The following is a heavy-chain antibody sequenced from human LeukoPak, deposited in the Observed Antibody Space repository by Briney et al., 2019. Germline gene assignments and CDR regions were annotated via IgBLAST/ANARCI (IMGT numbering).Heavy chain of an antibody. V-gene: IGHV5-51*01. CDR3: ARRKFMDCSGTSCYDAFDI. J-gene: IGHJ3*02. CDR2: IYPGDSDT. CDR1: GYSFTSYW. D-gene: IGHD2-2*01. Sequence: GESLKISCKGSGYSFTSYWIGWVRQMPGKGLEWMGIIYPGDSDTRYSPSFQGQVTISADKSISTAYLQWSSLKASDTAMYYCARRKFMDCSGTSCYDAFDIWGQGTMVTVSS.